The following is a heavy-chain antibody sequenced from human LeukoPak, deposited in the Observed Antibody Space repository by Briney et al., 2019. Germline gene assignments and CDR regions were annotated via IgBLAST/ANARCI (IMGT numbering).Heavy chain of an antibody. J-gene: IGHJ3*02. Sequence: ASVKVSCKASGYTFTSYGISWVRQAPGQGLEWMGWISAYNGNTNYAQKLQGRVTMTTDTSTSTAYMELRSLRSDDTAVYYCAREVVRGVIRDDAFDIWGQGTMVTVSS. CDR3: AREVVRGVIRDDAFDI. CDR2: ISAYNGNT. V-gene: IGHV1-18*01. D-gene: IGHD3-10*01. CDR1: GYTFTSYG.